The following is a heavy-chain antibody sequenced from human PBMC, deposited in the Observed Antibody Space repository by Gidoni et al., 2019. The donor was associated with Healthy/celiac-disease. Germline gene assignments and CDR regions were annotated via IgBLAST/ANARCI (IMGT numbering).Heavy chain of an antibody. Sequence: QVQLVQSGAEVKKPGSSVKVSCKASGGTFSSYAISWVRQAPGQGLEWMGGIIPIFGTANYAQKFQGRVTITADESTSTAYMELSSLRSEDTAVYYCARGLRLRITMIVVPYYFDYWGQGTLVTVSS. CDR2: IIPIFGTA. V-gene: IGHV1-69*01. J-gene: IGHJ4*02. CDR1: GGTFSSYA. CDR3: ARGLRLRITMIVVPYYFDY. D-gene: IGHD3-22*01.